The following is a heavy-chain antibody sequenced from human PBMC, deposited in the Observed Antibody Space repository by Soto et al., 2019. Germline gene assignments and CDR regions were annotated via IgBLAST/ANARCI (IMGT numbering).Heavy chain of an antibody. D-gene: IGHD2-21*02. CDR1: GGTFSSYT. CDR2: IIPILGIA. Sequence: QVQLVQSGAEVKKPGSSVKVSCKASGGTFSSYTISWVRQAPGQGLEWMGRIIPILGIANYAQKFQGRVTITADKSTSTAYMELSSLRSEDTAVYYCARGQGRLPQGGLVVVTAIFDYWGQGTLVTVSS. V-gene: IGHV1-69*02. CDR3: ARGQGRLPQGGLVVVTAIFDY. J-gene: IGHJ4*02.